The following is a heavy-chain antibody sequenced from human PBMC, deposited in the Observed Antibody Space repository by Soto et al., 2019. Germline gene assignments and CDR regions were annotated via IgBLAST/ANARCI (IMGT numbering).Heavy chain of an antibody. CDR2: IYYSGST. D-gene: IGHD4-17*01. Sequence: PSETLSLTCTVSGGSISSYYWSWIRQPPGKGLECIGYIYYSGSTNYNPSLKSRVTISVDTSKNQFSLKLSSVTAADTAVYYCASTVTTSTFDYWGQGTLVTVSS. J-gene: IGHJ4*02. CDR1: GGSISSYY. CDR3: ASTVTTSTFDY. V-gene: IGHV4-59*08.